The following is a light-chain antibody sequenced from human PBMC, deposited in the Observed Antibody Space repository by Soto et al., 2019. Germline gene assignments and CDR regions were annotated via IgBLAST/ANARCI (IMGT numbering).Light chain of an antibody. V-gene: IGKV4-1*01. CDR3: QQYYSTPLT. CDR2: WAS. J-gene: IGKJ4*01. Sequence: DIVMTQSPDSLAVSLGERATINCKSSQSVLYSSNNKNYLAWYQQKPGQPPKLLIYWASTRESGVPDRFSGSESGTDFTLTISSLQAEDVAVYYCQQYYSTPLTFGGGTKAEIK. CDR1: QSVLYSSNNKNY.